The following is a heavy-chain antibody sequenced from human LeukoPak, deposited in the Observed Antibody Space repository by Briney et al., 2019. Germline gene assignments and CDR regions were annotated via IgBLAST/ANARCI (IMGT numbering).Heavy chain of an antibody. CDR3: ARSPDLIYFDY. V-gene: IGHV1-2*02. CDR2: INPKSGGT. CDR1: GYTFAGYY. D-gene: IGHD3-10*01. Sequence: ASVKVSCKASGYTFAGYYIHWVRQAPGQGLEWMGWINPKSGGTDFAQKFQGRVTMTRDTSISTAYMELSRLRSDDTAVYYCARSPDLIYFDYWGQGTLVTVSS. J-gene: IGHJ4*02.